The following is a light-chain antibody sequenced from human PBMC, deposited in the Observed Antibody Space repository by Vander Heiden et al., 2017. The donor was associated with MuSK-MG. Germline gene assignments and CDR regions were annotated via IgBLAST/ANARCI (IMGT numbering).Light chain of an antibody. Sequence: SYDLTQPPSVSVSPGQTANITCSGENCGSNYSCWYQHKPGQSPGLVISQARKRSARIPARFSGSNSGNTATLTISGTHGMDEGDYYCQSWDSKSGYVFGSGTRVTVL. CDR1: NCGSNY. J-gene: IGLJ1*01. CDR3: QSWDSKSGYV. CDR2: QAR. V-gene: IGLV3-1*01.